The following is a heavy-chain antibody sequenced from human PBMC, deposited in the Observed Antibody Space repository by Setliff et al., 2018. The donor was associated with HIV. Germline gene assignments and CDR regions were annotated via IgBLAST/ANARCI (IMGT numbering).Heavy chain of an antibody. Sequence: ASVKVSCKASGFTFSDYYMHWVRQAPGQGLEWMGWINPNSGGVVYYAQRFQGRVTITTDESTSTAYMELSSLRSEDTAVYYCARDDPDCSGGSCPFDYWGQGTLVTVSS. V-gene: IGHV1-2*02. CDR1: GFTFSDYY. J-gene: IGHJ4*02. D-gene: IGHD2-15*01. CDR2: INPNSGGVV. CDR3: ARDDPDCSGGSCPFDY.